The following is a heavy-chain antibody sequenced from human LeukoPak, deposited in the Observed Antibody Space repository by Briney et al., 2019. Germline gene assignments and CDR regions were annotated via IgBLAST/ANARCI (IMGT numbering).Heavy chain of an antibody. CDR1: GGTFSSYA. CDR3: ARDGSGSYWY. V-gene: IGHV1-69*04. D-gene: IGHD1-26*01. CDR2: IIPILGIA. J-gene: IGHJ4*02. Sequence: ASVKVSRKASGGTFSSYAISWVRQAPGQGLEWMGRIIPILGIANYAQKFQGRVTITADKSTSTAYMELSSLRSEDTAVYYCARDGSGSYWYWGQGTLVTVSS.